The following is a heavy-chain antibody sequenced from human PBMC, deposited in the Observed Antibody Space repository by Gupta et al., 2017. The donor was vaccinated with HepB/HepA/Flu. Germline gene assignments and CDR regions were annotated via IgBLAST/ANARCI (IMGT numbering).Heavy chain of an antibody. V-gene: IGHV4-30-4*01. D-gene: IGHD3-3*01. CDR1: GGSITNGYYY. CDR3: AREPIKIVGVVFLSYGLDV. J-gene: IGHJ6*02. Sequence: QVQLQESGPGLVKPSQTLSLTCTVSGGSITNGYYYWNWIRQTPGKGLEWIGYIYESGSTMYNPSLKSRVTISVDTSKNQFSLKLTSATTADTAVYYCAREPIKIVGVVFLSYGLDVWGQGTTVTVSS. CDR2: IYESGST.